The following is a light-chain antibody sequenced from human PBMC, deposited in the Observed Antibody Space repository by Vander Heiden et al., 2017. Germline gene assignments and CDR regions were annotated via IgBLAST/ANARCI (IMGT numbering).Light chain of an antibody. V-gene: IGKV4-1*01. CDR1: QSVLYSSNNKNY. CDR2: WAS. Sequence: DIVMTQSPDSLAVSLGERATINCKSSQSVLYSSNNKNYLAWYQQKPGQPPKLLIYWASTRESGVPDRFSGSGSGTDFTLTISSLQAEDVAVYYCQQDDSTPITFGQGTKMDIK. CDR3: QQDDSTPIT. J-gene: IGKJ2*01.